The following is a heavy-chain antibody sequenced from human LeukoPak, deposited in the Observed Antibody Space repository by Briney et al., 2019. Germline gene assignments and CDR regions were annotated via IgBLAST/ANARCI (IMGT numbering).Heavy chain of an antibody. J-gene: IGHJ5*02. D-gene: IGHD3-10*01. CDR3: ARGSWKSVRSLFDP. CDR2: INPNSGGT. Sequence: ASVKVFCKHSGYTFTAYYMHWVRQPPGQGLEWMGWINPNSGGTNYAQMFQVRVTMTRDTSISTAYMELSRMRCDDSAVYSWARGSWKSVRSLFDPWGQGTLVTVSS. CDR1: GYTFTAYY. V-gene: IGHV1-2*02.